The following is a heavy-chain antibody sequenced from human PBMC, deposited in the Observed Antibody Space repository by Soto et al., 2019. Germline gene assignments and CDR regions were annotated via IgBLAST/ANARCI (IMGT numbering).Heavy chain of an antibody. J-gene: IGHJ4*02. V-gene: IGHV3-23*01. D-gene: IGHD3-22*01. Sequence: PWGSLRLSCAASGFTFSSYAMSWVRQAPGKGLEWVSAISGSGGSTYYADSVKGRFTISRDNSKNTLYLQMNSLRAEDTAVYYCAKDSTYYYDSSGYWPHWGQGTLVTVSS. CDR2: ISGSGGST. CDR1: GFTFSSYA. CDR3: AKDSTYYYDSSGYWPH.